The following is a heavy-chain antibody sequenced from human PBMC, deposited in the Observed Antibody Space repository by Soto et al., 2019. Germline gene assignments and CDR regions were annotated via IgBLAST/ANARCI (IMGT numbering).Heavy chain of an antibody. J-gene: IGHJ6*02. V-gene: IGHV4-39*01. CDR2: IYYSGST. D-gene: IGHD5-18*01. CDR3: ARHGDDTAMVFYGMDV. CDR1: AGSISSVCYY. Sequence: SQTLSLTCTVYAGSISSVCYYCGWIRHNPWKGREWTGSIYYSGSTYYNPSPKSPVTMSVHTSKNQCSLALSSVTAAETDVYYCARHGDDTAMVFYGMDVWGQGTMVTVSS.